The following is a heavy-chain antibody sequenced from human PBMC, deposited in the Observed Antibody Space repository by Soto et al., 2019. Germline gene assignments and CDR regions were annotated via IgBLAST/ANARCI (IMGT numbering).Heavy chain of an antibody. V-gene: IGHV3-30-3*01. CDR2: ISYDGSNK. CDR1: GFTFSSYA. J-gene: IGHJ4*02. CDR3: AREEGIAARDEGFDY. Sequence: GGSLRLSCAASGFTFSSYAMHWVHQAPGKGLEWVAVISYDGSNKYYADSVKGRFTISRDNSKNTLYLQMNSLRAEDTAVYYCAREEGIAARDEGFDYWGQGTLVTVSS. D-gene: IGHD6-6*01.